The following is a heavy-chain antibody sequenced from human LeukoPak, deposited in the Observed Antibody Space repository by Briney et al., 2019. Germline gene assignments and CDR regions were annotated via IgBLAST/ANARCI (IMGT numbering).Heavy chain of an antibody. CDR1: GGSISSSIYY. J-gene: IGHJ5*01. CDR2: IYYSGST. Sequence: SETLSLTCTVSGGSISSSIYYWGWIRQPPGKGLEWIGSIYYSGSTYYNPSLKSRVTISVDTSKNQFSLKLSSVTAADTAVYYCARLSGYSSRCVDSSGQGRLVTVSS. D-gene: IGHD6-13*01. CDR3: ARLSGYSSRCVDS. V-gene: IGHV4-39*01.